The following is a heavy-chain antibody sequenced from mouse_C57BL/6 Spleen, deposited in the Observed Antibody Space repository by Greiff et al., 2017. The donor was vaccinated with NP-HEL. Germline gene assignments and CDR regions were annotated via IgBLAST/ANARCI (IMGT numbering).Heavy chain of an antibody. CDR3: AFITTVHYFDY. CDR2: INPYNGDT. CDR1: GYSFTGYF. V-gene: IGHV1-20*01. J-gene: IGHJ2*01. D-gene: IGHD1-1*01. Sequence: DVKLVESGPELVKPGDSVKISCKASGYSFTGYFMNWVMQSHGKSLEWIGRINPYNGDTFYNQKFKGKATLTVDKSSSTAHMELRSLTSEDSAVYYCAFITTVHYFDYWGQGTTLTVSS.